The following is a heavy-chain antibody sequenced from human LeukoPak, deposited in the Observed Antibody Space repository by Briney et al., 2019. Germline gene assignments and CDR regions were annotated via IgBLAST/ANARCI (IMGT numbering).Heavy chain of an antibody. CDR3: SRAQWFSPLEY. CDR2: IYYSGST. Sequence: SQTLSLTCTVSGGSISSGDYYWSWIRQPPGKGLEWIGYIYYSGSTYYNPSLKSRVTISVDTSKNQFSLKLSSVTAADTAVYYWSRAQWFSPLEYWGQGTLVTVSS. D-gene: IGHD3-22*01. CDR1: GGSISSGDYY. V-gene: IGHV4-30-4*01. J-gene: IGHJ4*02.